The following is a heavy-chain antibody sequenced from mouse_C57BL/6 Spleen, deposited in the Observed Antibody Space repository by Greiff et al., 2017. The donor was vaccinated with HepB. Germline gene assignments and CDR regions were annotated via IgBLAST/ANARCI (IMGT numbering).Heavy chain of an antibody. J-gene: IGHJ4*01. Sequence: QVQLQQPGAELVKPGASVKLSCKASGYTFTSYWMQWVKQRPGQGLEWIGEIDPSDSYTNYNQKFKGKATLTVDTSSSTAYMQLSSLTSEDSAVYYCARYNSVYAMDYWGQGTSVTVSS. CDR1: GYTFTSYW. V-gene: IGHV1-50*01. D-gene: IGHD4-1*02. CDR2: IDPSDSYT. CDR3: ARYNSVYAMDY.